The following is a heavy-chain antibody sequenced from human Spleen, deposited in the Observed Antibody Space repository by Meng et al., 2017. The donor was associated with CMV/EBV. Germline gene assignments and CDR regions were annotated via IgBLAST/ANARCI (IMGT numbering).Heavy chain of an antibody. Sequence: VSCKTSGYTFTTYWIHWVRQAPGQGIEWVGWINTRSGATNSVQKFQGRVTMTRDTSITTVYMELNSLRSDDTAVYYCARGDGEPTDYWGQGTLVTVSS. CDR3: ARGDGEPTDY. D-gene: IGHD3-10*01. V-gene: IGHV1-2*02. J-gene: IGHJ4*02. CDR2: INTRSGAT. CDR1: GYTFTTYW.